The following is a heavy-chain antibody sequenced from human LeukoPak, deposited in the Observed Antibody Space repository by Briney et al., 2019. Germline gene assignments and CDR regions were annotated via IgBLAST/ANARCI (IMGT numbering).Heavy chain of an antibody. CDR1: GFTFSSYG. V-gene: IGHV3-23*01. Sequence: PGGSLRLSCAASGFTFSSYGMSWVRQAPGKGLEWVSGISSRGGSTYFADSVKGRFTISRDNSKNTLYVQMNSLRAEDTAVYYCARESSGYYPNNWFDPWGQGTLVTVSS. J-gene: IGHJ5*02. D-gene: IGHD5-12*01. CDR2: ISSRGGST. CDR3: ARESSGYYPNNWFDP.